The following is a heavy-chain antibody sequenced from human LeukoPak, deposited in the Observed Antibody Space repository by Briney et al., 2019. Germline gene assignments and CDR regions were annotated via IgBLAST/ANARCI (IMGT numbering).Heavy chain of an antibody. J-gene: IGHJ2*01. CDR1: GFTVSSNY. CDR3: ARDRVYSSGLLDWYFDL. V-gene: IGHV3-53*01. Sequence: GGSLRLSCAASGFTVSSNYMSWVRQAPGKGLEWVSVIYSGGSTYYADSVKGRFTISRDNSKNTLYLQMNSLRAEDTAVYYCARDRVYSSGLLDWYFDLWGRGTLVTVSS. CDR2: IYSGGST. D-gene: IGHD6-19*01.